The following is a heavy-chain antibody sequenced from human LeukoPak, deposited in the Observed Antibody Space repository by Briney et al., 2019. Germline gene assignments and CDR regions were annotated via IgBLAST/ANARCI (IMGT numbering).Heavy chain of an antibody. Sequence: WGSLRLSCVGSGFMFSNYYMYWVRQAPGKGLVWVSRIKNSGIDTIYADSVQGRFTVSRDNAKNTQYLQMSSLRAEDTAVYYCARGGYGHNVDLWGEGHTVTVSS. CDR1: GFMFSNYY. CDR3: ARGGYGHNVDL. V-gene: IGHV3-74*01. D-gene: IGHD3-10*01. CDR2: IKNSGIDT. J-gene: IGHJ6*04.